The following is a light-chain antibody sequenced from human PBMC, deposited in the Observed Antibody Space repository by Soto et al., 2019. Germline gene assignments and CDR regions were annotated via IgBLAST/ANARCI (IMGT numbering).Light chain of an antibody. CDR3: KSYDSILSVV. CDR2: GNS. V-gene: IGLV1-40*01. J-gene: IGLJ2*01. CDR1: SSNIGAGYD. Sequence: QSVLTQPPSVSGAPGQRVTISCTGSSSNIGAGYDVHWYQQLPGTAPKLLIYGNSNRPSGVPDRFSGSKSGTSASLAITGLQAEDEADYYCKSYDSILSVVFGGGTKLTVL.